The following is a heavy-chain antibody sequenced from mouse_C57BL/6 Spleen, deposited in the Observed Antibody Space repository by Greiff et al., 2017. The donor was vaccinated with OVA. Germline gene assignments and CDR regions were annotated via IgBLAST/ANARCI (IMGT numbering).Heavy chain of an antibody. CDR3: ARRSNDAWFAD. V-gene: IGHV1-52*01. Sequence: QVQLQQSGAELVKPGASVKLSCTASGYTFTSYWMHWVKQRPIQGLEWIGNIDPSDSETHYKQKFKDKATLTVDKSSSQAYMQLNSLTSEDTAVYYCARRSNDAWFADWGTGTLVTVSA. J-gene: IGHJ3*01. CDR1: GYTFTSYW. D-gene: IGHD2-12*01. CDR2: IDPSDSET.